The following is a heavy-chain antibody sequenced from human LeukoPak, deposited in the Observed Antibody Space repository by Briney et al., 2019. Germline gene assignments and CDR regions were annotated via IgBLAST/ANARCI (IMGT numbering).Heavy chain of an antibody. J-gene: IGHJ4*02. CDR3: AREYYDFWSGSSFDY. CDR2: INHSGST. V-gene: IGHV4-34*01. Sequence: TSETLSLTCAVYGGSFSGYYWSWIRQPPGKGLEWIGEINHSGSTNYNPSLKSRVTISVDTSKNQFSLKLSSVTAADTAVYYCAREYYDFWSGSSFDYWGQGTLVTVSS. CDR1: GGSFSGYY. D-gene: IGHD3-3*01.